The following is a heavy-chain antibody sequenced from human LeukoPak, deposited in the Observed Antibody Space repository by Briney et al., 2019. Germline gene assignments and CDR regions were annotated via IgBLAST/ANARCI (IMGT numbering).Heavy chain of an antibody. CDR2: INHSGST. CDR3: ARGGPLISLWPQPENWFDP. V-gene: IGHV4-34*01. D-gene: IGHD5-18*01. J-gene: IGHJ5*02. Sequence: SETLSLTCAVYGGSFSGYYWSWIRQPPGKGLEWIGEINHSGSTNYNPSLKSRVTISVDTSKNQFSLKLSSVTAADTAVYYCARGGPLISLWPQPENWFDPWGQGTLVTVSS. CDR1: GGSFSGYY.